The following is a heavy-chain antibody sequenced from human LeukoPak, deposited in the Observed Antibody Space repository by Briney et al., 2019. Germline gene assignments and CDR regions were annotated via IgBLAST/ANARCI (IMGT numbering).Heavy chain of an antibody. CDR1: GGSINNYY. CDR2: IFYSGST. D-gene: IGHD4-11*01. J-gene: IGHJ5*01. Sequence: PSETLSLTCTVSGGSINNYYWSWIRQPPGKGLEWIGPIFYSGSTNYNPSLKSRVIISVDTSNNQFSLKMSSVTAADTAVYYCAREDYSGGNNWFDFWGQGTLVTVSS. V-gene: IGHV4-59*01. CDR3: AREDYSGGNNWFDF.